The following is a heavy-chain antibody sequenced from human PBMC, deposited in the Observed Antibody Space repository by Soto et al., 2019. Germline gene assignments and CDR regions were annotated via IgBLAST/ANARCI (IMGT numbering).Heavy chain of an antibody. Sequence: GASVKVSCKASGVTLNSYTISWVRQAPGQGLEWMGGIIPVFGTTDYAQKFQGRVTITADQSTGTAYLDLFSLRSEDTTIYYCSISNSYGRGDFWGQGTLVTVSS. D-gene: IGHD4-17*01. V-gene: IGHV1-69*13. J-gene: IGHJ4*02. CDR2: IIPVFGTT. CDR3: SISNSYGRGDF. CDR1: GVTLNSYT.